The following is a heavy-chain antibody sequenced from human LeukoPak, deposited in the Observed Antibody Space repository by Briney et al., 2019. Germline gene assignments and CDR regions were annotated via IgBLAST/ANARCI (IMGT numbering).Heavy chain of an antibody. V-gene: IGHV3-33*01. CDR3: ARVTGDYDFWSGLYFDY. CDR1: GFTFSSYG. CDR2: IWYDGSNK. Sequence: PGGSLRLSCAASGFTFSSYGMHWVRQAPGKGLEWVAVIWYDGSNKYYTDSVKGRFTISRDNSKNTLYLQMSSLRAEDTAVYYCARVTGDYDFWSGLYFDYWGQGTLLTVSS. J-gene: IGHJ4*02. D-gene: IGHD3-3*01.